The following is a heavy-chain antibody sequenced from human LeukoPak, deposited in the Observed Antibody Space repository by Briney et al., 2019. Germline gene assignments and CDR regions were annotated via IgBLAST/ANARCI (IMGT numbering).Heavy chain of an antibody. CDR2: ISHDGSNK. CDR1: GFTFSSYA. CDR3: ATITGSPDY. Sequence: GRSLRLSCAASGFTFSSYAMHWVRQAPGKGLEWVAVISHDGSNKYYADSVKGRFTISRDNSKNTLYLQMNSLRAEDTSLYYCATITGSPDYWGQGSLVTVSS. J-gene: IGHJ4*02. V-gene: IGHV3-30-3*01. D-gene: IGHD1-20*01.